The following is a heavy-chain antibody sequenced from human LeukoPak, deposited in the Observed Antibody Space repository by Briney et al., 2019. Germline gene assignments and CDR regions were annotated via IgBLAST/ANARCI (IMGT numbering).Heavy chain of an antibody. V-gene: IGHV1-18*01. D-gene: IGHD4-17*01. Sequence: GASVKVSCKASGYTFSHYGLSWMRQAPGQGLEWMGWISGFNQNTHYAQKFQSRVTMITDTSTTTAYLDLRSLRSDDTAVYYCARVVEYGDSNGYFDLWGRGTLVTVSS. CDR2: ISGFNQNT. CDR1: GYTFSHYG. J-gene: IGHJ2*01. CDR3: ARVVEYGDSNGYFDL.